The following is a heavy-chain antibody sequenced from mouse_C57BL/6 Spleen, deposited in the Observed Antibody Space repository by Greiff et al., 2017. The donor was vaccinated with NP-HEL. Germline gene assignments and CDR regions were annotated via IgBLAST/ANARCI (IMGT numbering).Heavy chain of an antibody. CDR3: ARSYYSNYDYAMDY. J-gene: IGHJ4*01. D-gene: IGHD2-5*01. CDR1: GYTFTSYW. CDR2: IDPSDSET. V-gene: IGHV1-52*01. Sequence: QVQLQQPGAELVRPGSSVKLSCKASGYTFTSYWVHWVKQRPIQGLEWIGNIDPSDSETHYNQKFKDKATLTVDKSSSTAYMQLSSLTSEDSAVYYCARSYYSNYDYAMDYWGQGTSVTVSS.